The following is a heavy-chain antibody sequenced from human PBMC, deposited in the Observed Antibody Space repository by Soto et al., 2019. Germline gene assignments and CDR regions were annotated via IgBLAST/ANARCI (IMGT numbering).Heavy chain of an antibody. CDR2: ISAYNGNT. V-gene: IGHV1-18*01. Sequence: ASVTVSCKASGYTFTSYAIQWVRQAPGQRLEWMGWISAYNGNTNYAQKLQGRVTMTTDTSTSTAYMELRSLRSDDTAVYYCARDVGVATTYYFDYWGQGTLVTVSS. D-gene: IGHD5-12*01. J-gene: IGHJ4*02. CDR1: GYTFTSYA. CDR3: ARDVGVATTYYFDY.